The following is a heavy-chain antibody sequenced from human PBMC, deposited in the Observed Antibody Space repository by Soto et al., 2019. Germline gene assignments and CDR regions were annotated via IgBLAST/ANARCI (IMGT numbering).Heavy chain of an antibody. V-gene: IGHV1-18*04. Sequence: QVQLVQSGAEVKKPGASVKVSCKASGYTFTIYGISWVRQAPVQGLEWIGWISGYNGNTDYAQNLQDRVTLTTDASTSSVYMELRSLRSDDTSVYYCSRVDYYDSSGYYVYWGQGTLITVSS. D-gene: IGHD3-22*01. J-gene: IGHJ4*02. CDR1: GYTFTIYG. CDR2: ISGYNGNT. CDR3: SRVDYYDSSGYYVY.